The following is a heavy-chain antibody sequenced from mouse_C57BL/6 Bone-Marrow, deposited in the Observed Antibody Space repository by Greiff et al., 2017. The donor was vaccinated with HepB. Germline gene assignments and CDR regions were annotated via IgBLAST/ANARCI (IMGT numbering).Heavy chain of an antibody. J-gene: IGHJ2*01. CDR3: ARIDYYGSSYGYFDY. Sequence: EVQLVASGGDLVKPGGSLKLSCAASGFTFSSHGMSRVRPTPDKRLEWVATISSGGSYTYYPYSVKGRFTISIDNAKNTPYLQMSSLKSEDTAMYYCARIDYYGSSYGYFDYWGRGTTLTVTS. CDR2: ISSGGSYT. V-gene: IGHV5-6*01. CDR1: GFTFSSHG. D-gene: IGHD1-1*01.